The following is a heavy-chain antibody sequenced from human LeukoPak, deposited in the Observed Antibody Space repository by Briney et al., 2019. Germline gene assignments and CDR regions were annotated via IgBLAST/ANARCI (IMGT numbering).Heavy chain of an antibody. D-gene: IGHD2-15*01. CDR2: IYYSGST. CDR1: GGSISSYY. V-gene: IGHV4-59*08. CDR3: ARHSIIGGTEYAFDI. J-gene: IGHJ3*02. Sequence: SETLSLTCTVSGGSISSYYWSWIRQPPGKGLEWIGYIYYSGSTNYNPSLKSRVTISVDTSKNQFSLKLSSVTAADTAVYYCARHSIIGGTEYAFDIWGQGTMVTVSS.